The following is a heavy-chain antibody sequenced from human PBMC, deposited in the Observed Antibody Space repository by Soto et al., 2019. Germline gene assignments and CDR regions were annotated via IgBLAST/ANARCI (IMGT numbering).Heavy chain of an antibody. CDR3: LRSSSIPAIYYLLDV. CDR1: GGSISSGGYY. Sequence: SETLSLTCTVSGGSISSGGYYWTWIRQHPGKGLEWIGYNYYSGITYCNPSLKSRVTISLDTSKNQFSLKLSSVTAADTAVYYCLRSSSIPAIYYLLDVRAQ. V-gene: IGHV4-31*03. D-gene: IGHD6-6*01. CDR2: NYYSGIT. J-gene: IGHJ6*02.